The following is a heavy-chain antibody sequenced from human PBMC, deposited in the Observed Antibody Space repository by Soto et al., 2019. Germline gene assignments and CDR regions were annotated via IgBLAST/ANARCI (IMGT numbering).Heavy chain of an antibody. J-gene: IGHJ4*02. V-gene: IGHV1-2*04. D-gene: IGHD5-12*01. Sequence: GASVKVSCKASGYTFTGYYMHCVRQAPGQGLEWMGWINPNSGGTNYAQKFQGWVTMTRDTSISTAYMELSRLRSDDTAVYYCARSRRDGYKSPFDYWGQGTLVTVSS. CDR1: GYTFTGYY. CDR2: INPNSGGT. CDR3: ARSRRDGYKSPFDY.